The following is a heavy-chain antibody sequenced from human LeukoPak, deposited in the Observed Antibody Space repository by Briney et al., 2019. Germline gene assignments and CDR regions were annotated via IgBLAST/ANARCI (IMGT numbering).Heavy chain of an antibody. CDR1: GGSFSGYY. D-gene: IGHD3-10*01. J-gene: IGHJ6*03. V-gene: IGHV4-34*01. CDR2: INHSGST. CDR3: ARHARYYGSGSTRGPNYYYYYMDV. Sequence: SETLSLTCAVYGGSFSGYYWSWLRQPPGKGLEWIGEINHSGSTNYNPSLKSRVTISVDTSKNQFSLKLSSVTAADTAVYYCARHARYYGSGSTRGPNYYYYYMDVWGKGTTVTISS.